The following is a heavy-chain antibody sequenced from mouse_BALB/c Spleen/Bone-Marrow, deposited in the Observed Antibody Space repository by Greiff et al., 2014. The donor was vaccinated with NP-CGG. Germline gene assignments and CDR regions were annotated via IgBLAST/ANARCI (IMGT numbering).Heavy chain of an antibody. J-gene: IGHJ3*01. CDR1: GFNIKDTY. V-gene: IGHV14-3*02. CDR3: AHDAPFAY. CDR2: IDPANGNT. D-gene: IGHD2-3*01. Sequence: DVQLVESGAELVKPGASVKLSCTTSGFNIKDTYIHWVKQKPEQGLEWIGRIDPANGNTKYDPEFQGKATITADTSSNKADLHRISLTSEDTAVYSCAHDAPFAYWGQGTLVTVSA.